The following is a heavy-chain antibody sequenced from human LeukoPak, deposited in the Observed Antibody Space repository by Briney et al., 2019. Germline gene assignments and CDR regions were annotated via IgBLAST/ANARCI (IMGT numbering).Heavy chain of an antibody. CDR2: TSLDGSNK. CDR1: GFSFTNYD. D-gene: IGHD7-27*01. V-gene: IGHV3-30-3*01. Sequence: PGGSLRLSCVASGFSFTNYDIHWVRQAPGRGLEWVAVTSLDGSNKLYTDTVRGRFIISRDNSKNTVSLQMDSLRAEDTAVYYCARDLTLGKPDYFDHWGQGTLVTVSS. CDR3: ARDLTLGKPDYFDH. J-gene: IGHJ4*02.